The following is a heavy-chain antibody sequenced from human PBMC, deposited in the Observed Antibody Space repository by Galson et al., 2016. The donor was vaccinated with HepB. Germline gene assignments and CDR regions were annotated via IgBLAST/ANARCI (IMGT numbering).Heavy chain of an antibody. CDR2: TIPLFGTR. CDR3: ARISSAGHRYTGYGALDY. CDR1: GGTFSNFG. J-gene: IGHJ4*02. D-gene: IGHD5-12*01. Sequence: SVKVSCKASGGTFSNFGIGWVRQAPGQGLEWMGGTIPLFGTRNYAQNFQGRVTITADESANTAHMELSGLRSEDTAVYYCARISSAGHRYTGYGALDYWGPGTLVTVSS. V-gene: IGHV1-69*13.